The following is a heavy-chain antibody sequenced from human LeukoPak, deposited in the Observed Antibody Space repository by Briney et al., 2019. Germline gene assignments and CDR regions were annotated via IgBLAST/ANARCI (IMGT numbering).Heavy chain of an antibody. CDR2: ISADSATT. V-gene: IGHV3-23*01. CDR1: GFNFGSYS. D-gene: IGHD3-10*01. Sequence: PGGSLRLSCAASGFNFGSYSMTWVRQAPGKGLEWVSVISADSATTFYADSVKGRFTISRDNAKNTVFLQMSSLRAEDTALYYCXXXSASGNYPLDYWGQGTLVTVSS. J-gene: IGHJ4*02. CDR3: XXXSASGNYPLDY.